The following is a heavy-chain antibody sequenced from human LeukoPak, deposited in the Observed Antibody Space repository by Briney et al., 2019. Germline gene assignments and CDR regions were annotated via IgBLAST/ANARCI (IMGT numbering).Heavy chain of an antibody. CDR1: VGSISSGGYY. CDR3: ARGVLCGSCYYYYGMDV. V-gene: IGHV4-61*08. D-gene: IGHD2-15*01. J-gene: IGHJ6*02. CDR2: SYYNGST. Sequence: PSQTLSLTCTVSVGSISSGGYYWSWIRQPPGKRLEWIGYSYYNGSTNYNPSHKSRVTISVDTSKNQFSLKLSSVTAADTAVYYCARGVLCGSCYYYYGMDVWGQGTTVTVSS.